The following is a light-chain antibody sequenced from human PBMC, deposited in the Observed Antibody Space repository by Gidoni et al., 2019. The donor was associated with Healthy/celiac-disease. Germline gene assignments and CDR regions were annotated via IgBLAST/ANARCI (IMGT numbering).Light chain of an antibody. CDR1: QSVSSSY. J-gene: IGKJ3*01. V-gene: IGKV3-20*01. Sequence: EIVLTQSPGTLSLSPGGRATLSCRASQSVSSSYLAWYQQKPGQAPRLLIYGASSRATGIPDRFSGSGSGTDFTLTISRLEPEDFAVYYCQQYGSSKVTFGPGTKVDIK. CDR3: QQYGSSKVT. CDR2: GAS.